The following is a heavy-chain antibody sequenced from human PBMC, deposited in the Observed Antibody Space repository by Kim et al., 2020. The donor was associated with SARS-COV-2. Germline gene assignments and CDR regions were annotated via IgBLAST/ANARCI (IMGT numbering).Heavy chain of an antibody. J-gene: IGHJ3*02. CDR3: ARGAEGDI. V-gene: IGHV3-11*01. Sequence: GGSLRLSCAASGFIFRDYYMCWIRQAPGRGLEWLSYISSWDNTIYYAESVKGRFTISRDNTKNSLFLQMNNLRADDTAVYYCARGAEGDIWGQGTMVTVSS. D-gene: IGHD6-19*01. CDR2: ISSWDNTI. CDR1: GFIFRDYY.